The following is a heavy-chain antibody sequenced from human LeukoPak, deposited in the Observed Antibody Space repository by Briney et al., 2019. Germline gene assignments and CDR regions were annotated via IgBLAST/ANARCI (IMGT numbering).Heavy chain of an antibody. CDR3: ARTAGCSSTSCSFDY. Sequence: SGPTLVNPTQTLTLTCTFSGFSLSTNKMRVSWIRQPPGKALEWLARIDWDDDKFNSTSLKTRLTISKDTSKNQVVLTMTDVDPVDTATYYCARTAGCSSTSCSFDYWGQGTLVTVSS. J-gene: IGHJ4*02. CDR1: GFSLSTNKMR. D-gene: IGHD2-2*01. CDR2: IDWDDDK. V-gene: IGHV2-70*04.